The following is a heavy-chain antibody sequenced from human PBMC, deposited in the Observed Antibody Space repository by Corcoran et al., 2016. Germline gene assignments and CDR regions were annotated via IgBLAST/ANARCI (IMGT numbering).Heavy chain of an antibody. V-gene: IGHV4-59*01. CDR2: IYYSGST. J-gene: IGHJ5*02. CDR1: GGSISSYY. CDR3: ARVVYSSGWSSFDP. D-gene: IGHD6-19*01. Sequence: QVQLQESGPGLVKPSETLSLTCTVSGGSISSYYWSWIRQPPGKGLEWIGYIYYSGSTNYNPSLKSRVTISVDTSKNQFSLKLSSVTAADTAVYYCARVVYSSGWSSFDPWGQGTLVTVSS.